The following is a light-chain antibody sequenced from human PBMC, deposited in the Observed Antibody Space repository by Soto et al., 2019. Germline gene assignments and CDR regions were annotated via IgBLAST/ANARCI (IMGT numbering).Light chain of an antibody. J-gene: IGKJ4*01. Sequence: IQLTQSPSSLSASVGDRVTITCRASQGISSYLAWYQQKPGKAPKLLIYAASTLQSGVPSRFSGSGSGTDSTPTISSLHPEDFATYHCQQINSYPLTFGGENKVDIK. V-gene: IGKV1-9*01. CDR1: QGISSY. CDR2: AAS. CDR3: QQINSYPLT.